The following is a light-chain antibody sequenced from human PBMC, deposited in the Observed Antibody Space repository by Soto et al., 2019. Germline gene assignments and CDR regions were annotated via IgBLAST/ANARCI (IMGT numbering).Light chain of an antibody. V-gene: IGLV2-14*02. J-gene: IGLJ1*01. CDR1: SSDVGSHDL. Sequence: QSVLTQPASVSGSPRQSIAISCTGTSSDVGSHDLVSWYQQHSGKVPKLIIYDVSSRPSGVSNRFSGSKSGNTASLTISGLQAEDEADYYCSSFTSTTTYVFGTGTKLTVL. CDR2: DVS. CDR3: SSFTSTTTYV.